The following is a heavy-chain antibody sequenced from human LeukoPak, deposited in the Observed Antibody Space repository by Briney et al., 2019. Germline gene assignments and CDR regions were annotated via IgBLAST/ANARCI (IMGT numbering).Heavy chain of an antibody. Sequence: SETLSLTCTVSGGSISSYNWSWIRQPPGKGLEWIGYIYYSGSTNYNPSLKSRVTISIDTSKNQFSLRLSSVTAADTAVYYCARDDSGMDVWGQGTTVTVSS. CDR3: ARDDSGMDV. D-gene: IGHD2-21*01. V-gene: IGHV4-59*12. CDR2: IYYSGST. J-gene: IGHJ6*02. CDR1: GGSISSYN.